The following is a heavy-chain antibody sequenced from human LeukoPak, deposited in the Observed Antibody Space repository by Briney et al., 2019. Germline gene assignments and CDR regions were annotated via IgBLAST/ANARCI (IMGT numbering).Heavy chain of an antibody. CDR3: AREEMWAFDM. J-gene: IGHJ3*02. CDR1: GFTFSHYW. CDR2: IKPDGGDK. V-gene: IGHV3-7*01. D-gene: IGHD5-24*01. Sequence: GGSLRLSSAASGFTFSHYWMSWVRQAPGKGLGWVANIKPDGGDKYYVDSVKGRFTISRDNAKNTLYLQMDSRRAEDKAVYYCAREEMWAFDMWGQGTMVTVSS.